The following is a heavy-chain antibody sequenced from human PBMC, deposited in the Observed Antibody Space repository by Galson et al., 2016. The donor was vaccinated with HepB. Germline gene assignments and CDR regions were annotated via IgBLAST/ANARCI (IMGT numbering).Heavy chain of an antibody. J-gene: IGHJ4*02. Sequence: QSGAEVKKPGESLKISCKGSGYTFTNYWIGWVRQMPGKGLEWMGIIYPGDSDTRYSPSFKGQVTISADKSLRTAYLHWSSLKASDTAIYYCARLYSTSGYFDYWGQGTLVTVSS. CDR2: IYPGDSDT. CDR3: ARLYSTSGYFDY. D-gene: IGHD6-13*01. V-gene: IGHV5-51*01. CDR1: GYTFTNYW.